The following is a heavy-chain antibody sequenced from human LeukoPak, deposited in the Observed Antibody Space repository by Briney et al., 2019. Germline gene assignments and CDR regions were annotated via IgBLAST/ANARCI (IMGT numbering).Heavy chain of an antibody. CDR1: GGSISSYY. D-gene: IGHD6-13*01. V-gene: IGHV4-59*01. CDR3: ARVSLGGIFDY. CDR2: IYYSGST. J-gene: IGHJ4*02. Sequence: PSETLSLACTVSGGSISSYYWSWIRQPPGKGLEWIGYIYYSGSTNYNPSLKSRVTISVDTSKNQFSLKLSSVTAADTAVYYCARVSLGGIFDYWGQGTLVTVSS.